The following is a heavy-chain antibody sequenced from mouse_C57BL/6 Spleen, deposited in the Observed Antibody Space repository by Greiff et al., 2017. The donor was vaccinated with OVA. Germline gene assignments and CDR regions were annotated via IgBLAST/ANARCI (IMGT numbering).Heavy chain of an antibody. Sequence: VQLQQSGAELVKPGASVKISCKASGYAFSSYWMNWVKQRPGKGLEWIGQIYPGDGDTNYNGKFKGKATLTADKSSSTAYMQLSSLTSEDSAVYFGARWGSSGPYFDYWGQGTTLTVSS. V-gene: IGHV1-80*01. D-gene: IGHD3-2*02. J-gene: IGHJ2*01. CDR3: ARWGSSGPYFDY. CDR2: IYPGDGDT. CDR1: GYAFSSYW.